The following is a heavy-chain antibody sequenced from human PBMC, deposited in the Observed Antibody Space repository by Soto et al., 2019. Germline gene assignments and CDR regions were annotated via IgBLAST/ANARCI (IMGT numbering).Heavy chain of an antibody. J-gene: IGHJ5*02. CDR3: ARQPYCSSTSCYPFSNWFDP. CDR2: IYYSGST. Sequence: QLQLQESGPGLVKPSETLSLTCTVSVGSISSSSYYWGWIRQPPGKGLEWIGSIYYSGSTYYNPSLKSRVTISVDTSKNQFSLKLSSVTAADTAVYYCARQPYCSSTSCYPFSNWFDPWGQGTLVTVSS. CDR1: VGSISSSSYY. D-gene: IGHD2-2*01. V-gene: IGHV4-39*01.